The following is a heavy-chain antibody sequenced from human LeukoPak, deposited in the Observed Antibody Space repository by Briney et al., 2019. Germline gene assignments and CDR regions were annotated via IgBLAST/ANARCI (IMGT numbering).Heavy chain of an antibody. Sequence: GGSLRLSCAASGFSFSSYAMSWVRQAPGKRLEWVSAISGRAGSAYYADSVKGRFTISRDNSQNTLYLQMNSLRAEGTAVYYCAKDRGSGWPQFDYWGQGTLVTVSS. CDR3: AKDRGSGWPQFDY. D-gene: IGHD6-19*01. V-gene: IGHV3-23*01. CDR1: GFSFSSYA. J-gene: IGHJ4*02. CDR2: ISGRAGSA.